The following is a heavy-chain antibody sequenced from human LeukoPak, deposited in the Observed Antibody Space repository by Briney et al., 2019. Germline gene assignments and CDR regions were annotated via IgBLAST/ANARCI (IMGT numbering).Heavy chain of an antibody. J-gene: IGHJ4*02. CDR3: ARGRDY. CDR2: INHSGST. V-gene: IGHV4-34*01. CDR1: GGSISSYY. Sequence: SETLSLTCTVSGGSISSYYWSWIRQPPGKGLEWIGEINHSGSTNYNPSLKSRVTISVDTSKNQFSLKLSSVTAADTAVYYCARGRDYWGQGTLVTVSS.